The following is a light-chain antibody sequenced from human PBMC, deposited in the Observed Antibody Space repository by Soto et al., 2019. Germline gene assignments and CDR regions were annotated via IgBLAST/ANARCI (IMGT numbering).Light chain of an antibody. CDR3: QQSYSSPT. CDR1: QSVSIF. CDR2: AAS. Sequence: IQMTQSPSSLSASVGDRVSLTCRASQSVSIFVNWYQQKPGKAPKLLIYAASTLHSGVPSRVSGSGSGTDFTLTITSLQPDDFAVYYCQQSYSSPTFGPGTKVEIK. V-gene: IGKV1-39*01. J-gene: IGKJ1*01.